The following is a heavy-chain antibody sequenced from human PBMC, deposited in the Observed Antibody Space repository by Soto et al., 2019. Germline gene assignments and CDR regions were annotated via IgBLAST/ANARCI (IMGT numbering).Heavy chain of an antibody. J-gene: IGHJ4*02. D-gene: IGHD3-10*01. Sequence: SETLSLTCTVSGGSISSYYWSWIRQPPGKGLEWIGYIYYSGSTNYNPSLKSRGTISVDTSKNQFFLKLSSVTAADTAVYYCARHRDYYGSGSYYRGYYFDYWGQGTLVTVSS. V-gene: IGHV4-59*08. CDR3: ARHRDYYGSGSYYRGYYFDY. CDR1: GGSISSYY. CDR2: IYYSGST.